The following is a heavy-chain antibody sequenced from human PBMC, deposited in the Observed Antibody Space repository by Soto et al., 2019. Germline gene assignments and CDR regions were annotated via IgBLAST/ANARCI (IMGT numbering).Heavy chain of an antibody. V-gene: IGHV3-30-3*01. D-gene: IGHD2-2*01. J-gene: IGHJ6*02. CDR1: GFTFSSYA. CDR3: ARDQIPAHYYYYGMDV. CDR2: ISYDGSNK. Sequence: GGSLRLSCAASGFTFSSYAMHWVRQAPGKGLEWVAFISYDGSNKYYADSVKGRFTISRDNSKNTLYLQMNSLRAEDTAVYYCARDQIPAHYYYYGMDVWGQGTTATVSS.